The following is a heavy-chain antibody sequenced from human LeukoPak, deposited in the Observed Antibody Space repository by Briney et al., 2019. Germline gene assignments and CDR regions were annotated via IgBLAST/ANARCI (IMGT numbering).Heavy chain of an antibody. D-gene: IGHD3-22*01. CDR2: IGTYGGDT. Sequence: ASVKVSCKATSRISWVRQAPGQGLEWMGWIGTYGGDTYYAQKFQGRITVTTDTSTSTVYMELRNLRSDDKAVYYCARDLWNFYDDSGYNRDFDSWGQGTLVTVSS. CDR1: TSR. J-gene: IGHJ5*01. CDR3: ARDLWNFYDDSGYNRDFDS. V-gene: IGHV1-18*01.